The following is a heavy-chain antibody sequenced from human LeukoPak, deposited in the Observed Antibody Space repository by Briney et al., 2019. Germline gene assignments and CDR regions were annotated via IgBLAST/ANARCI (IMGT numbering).Heavy chain of an antibody. CDR1: GFTFGSYS. CDR3: ARVSRGYDY. V-gene: IGHV3-64*02. CDR2: ITGDGHNT. J-gene: IGHJ4*02. D-gene: IGHD5-12*01. Sequence: GGSLRLSCAASGFTFGSYSMHWVRQAPGIGLEYVSAITGDGHNTFYADSVMGRFTISRDNSKNTLYLQMGSLRPEDMAVCYCARVSRGYDYWGQGVLVTVSS.